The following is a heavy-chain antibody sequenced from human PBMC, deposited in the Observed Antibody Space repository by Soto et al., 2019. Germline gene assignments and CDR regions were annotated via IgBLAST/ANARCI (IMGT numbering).Heavy chain of an antibody. Sequence: QVQLQQWGAGLLKPSETLSLTCAVYGGSFSGYYWSWIRQPPGKGLEWIGEINHSGSTNYNPSLKSRVTISVDTSKNQFSLKLSSVTAADTAVYYCARGQFSSSSPFVHTAFDYWGQGTLVTVSS. D-gene: IGHD6-6*01. CDR3: ARGQFSSSSPFVHTAFDY. CDR1: GGSFSGYY. V-gene: IGHV4-34*01. J-gene: IGHJ4*02. CDR2: INHSGST.